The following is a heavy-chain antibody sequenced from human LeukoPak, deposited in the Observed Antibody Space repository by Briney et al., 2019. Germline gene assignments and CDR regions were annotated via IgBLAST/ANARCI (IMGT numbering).Heavy chain of an antibody. Sequence: SETLSHTCTVSGGSISSSSYYWGWIRQPPGKGREWIGSIYYSGSTYYNPSLKSRVTISVDTSKNQFSLKLSSVTAADTAVYYCASQVMTTVTQFDYWGQGTLVTVSS. CDR2: IYYSGST. J-gene: IGHJ4*02. V-gene: IGHV4-39*01. CDR3: ASQVMTTVTQFDY. D-gene: IGHD4-17*01. CDR1: GGSISSSSYY.